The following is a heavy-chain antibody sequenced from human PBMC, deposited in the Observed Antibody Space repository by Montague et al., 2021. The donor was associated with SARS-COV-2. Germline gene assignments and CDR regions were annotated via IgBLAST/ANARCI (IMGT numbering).Heavy chain of an antibody. CDR3: ARTEYNWNDWFDP. CDR2: IFHSGIT. CDR1: GGSISSYY. Sequence: SETLSLTCSVSGGSISSYYWSWIRQSPGKGLEWIGYIFHSGITDYNPPLKSRVTISVDMLKNQFSLQLNSVTAADSAVYYCARTEYNWNDWFDPWGQGTLVTVSS. J-gene: IGHJ5*02. D-gene: IGHD1-20*01. V-gene: IGHV4-59*13.